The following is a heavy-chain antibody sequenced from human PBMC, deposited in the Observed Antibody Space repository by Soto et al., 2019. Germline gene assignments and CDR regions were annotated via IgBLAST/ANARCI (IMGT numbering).Heavy chain of an antibody. J-gene: IGHJ3*02. V-gene: IGHV1-8*02. CDR2: MNPNRGNT. CDR3: ARVGVLTGDPDAFDI. D-gene: IGHD7-27*01. CDR1: GYTFTSYD. Sequence: ASVKVSCKASGYTFTSYDINWVRQATGQGLEWMGWMNPNRGNTGYAQKFQGRVTMTRNTSISTAYMELSSLRSEDTAVYYCARVGVLTGDPDAFDIWGQGTMVTVSS.